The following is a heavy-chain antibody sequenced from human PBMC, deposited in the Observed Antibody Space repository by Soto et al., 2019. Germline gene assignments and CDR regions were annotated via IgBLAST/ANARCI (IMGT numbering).Heavy chain of an antibody. V-gene: IGHV1-69*06. J-gene: IGHJ4*02. CDR2: IIPIFGTT. Sequence: QVQLVQSGADVKKPGSSVKVSGKASGGTFSTYVIGWVRQAPGQGLEWMGGIIPIFGTTNYAQKFQGRVTMTRDTSISTAYMELSRLRSDDTAVYFCARVDTSGYWGQGTLVTVSS. CDR1: GGTFSTYV. D-gene: IGHD2-2*02. CDR3: ARVDTSGY.